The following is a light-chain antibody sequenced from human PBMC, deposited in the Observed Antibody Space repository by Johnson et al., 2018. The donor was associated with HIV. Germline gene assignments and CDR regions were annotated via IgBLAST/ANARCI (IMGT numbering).Light chain of an antibody. CDR3: ETLDNSLNVGHG. V-gene: IGLV1-51*02. CDR2: EDT. CDR1: SSNIGDNY. Sequence: QSVLTQPPSVSAAPGQKVSISCSGSSSNIGDNYVSWYQQVPGTAPKLLIYEDTKRPSGIPDRFSGSKSGTSATLAITGLQTWDAADYYCETLDNSLNVGHGVGTGTKAIVL. J-gene: IGLJ1*01.